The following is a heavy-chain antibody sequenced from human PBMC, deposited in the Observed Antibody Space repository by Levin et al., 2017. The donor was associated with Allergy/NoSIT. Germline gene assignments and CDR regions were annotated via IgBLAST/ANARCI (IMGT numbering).Heavy chain of an antibody. J-gene: IGHJ4*02. CDR2: ISSSSSYI. V-gene: IGHV3-21*01. Sequence: GGSLRLSCAASGFTFSSYSMNWVRQAPGKGLEWVSSISSSSSYIYYADSVKGRFTISRDNAKNSLYLQMNSLRAEDTAVYYCARAAGPGSGSYYGAFYWGQGTLVTVSS. CDR1: GFTFSSYS. CDR3: ARAAGPGSGSYYGAFY. D-gene: IGHD1-26*01.